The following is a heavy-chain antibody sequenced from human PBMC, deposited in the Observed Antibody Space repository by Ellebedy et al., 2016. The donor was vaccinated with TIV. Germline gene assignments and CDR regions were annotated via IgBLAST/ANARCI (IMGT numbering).Heavy chain of an antibody. D-gene: IGHD2-2*02. CDR3: ARMDVVPAAIRDAMDV. Sequence: MPSETLSLTCTVSGDSVSSGRHYWNWLRQPPGKGLEWIGYIFHVGTTNYNPALQSRVTISVDTSKNQFSLKLSSVTAADTAVYYCARMDVVPAAIRDAMDVWGQGTTVTVSS. V-gene: IGHV4-61*01. CDR2: IFHVGTT. CDR1: GDSVSSGRHY. J-gene: IGHJ6*02.